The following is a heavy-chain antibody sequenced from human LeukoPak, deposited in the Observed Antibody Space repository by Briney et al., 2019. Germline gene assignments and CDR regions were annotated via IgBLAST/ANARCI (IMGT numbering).Heavy chain of an antibody. CDR2: ISAYNGNT. J-gene: IGHJ4*02. CDR1: GYTSTSYG. CDR3: ARDYRFAYYYGSGSYPMGY. V-gene: IGHV1-18*01. Sequence: ASVKVSCKASGYTSTSYGISWVRQAPGQGLEWMGWISAYNGNTNYAQKLQGRVTMTTDTSTSTAYMELRSLRSDDTAVYYCARDYRFAYYYGSGSYPMGYWGQGTLVTVSS. D-gene: IGHD3-10*01.